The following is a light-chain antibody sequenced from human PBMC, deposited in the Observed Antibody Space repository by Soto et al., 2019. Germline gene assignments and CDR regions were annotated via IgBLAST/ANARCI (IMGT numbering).Light chain of an antibody. CDR1: QSISSW. J-gene: IGKJ4*01. CDR2: KAS. Sequence: DIQMTQSPSTLSASVGDRVTITCRASQSISSWLAWYQQKPGKAPKLLIYKASSLESGVPSRFSGSRSGAEVTLTISSLQPDDFATYYCQQYNSYLRTFGGGTKVESK. V-gene: IGKV1-5*03. CDR3: QQYNSYLRT.